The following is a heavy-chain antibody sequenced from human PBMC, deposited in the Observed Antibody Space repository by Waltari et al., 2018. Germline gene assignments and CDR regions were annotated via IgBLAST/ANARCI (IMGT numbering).Heavy chain of an antibody. Sequence: QVQLVQSGAEVKKPGASVKVSCKASGYTFTGYYMHWVRQAPGQGLEWMGRINPNSGGTNYAQKFQGRVTMTRDTSISTAYMELSRLRSDDTAVYYCARSQRLGGQLPNPYYYGMDVWGQGTTVTVSS. CDR1: GYTFTGYY. CDR3: ARSQRLGGQLPNPYYYGMDV. V-gene: IGHV1-2*06. J-gene: IGHJ6*02. D-gene: IGHD2-2*01. CDR2: INPNSGGT.